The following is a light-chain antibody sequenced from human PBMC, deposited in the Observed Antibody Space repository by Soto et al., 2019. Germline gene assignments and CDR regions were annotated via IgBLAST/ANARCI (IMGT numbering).Light chain of an antibody. CDR2: DNN. CDR1: SSDVGGYDY. J-gene: IGLJ1*01. Sequence: QSALTQPPSASGSPGQSVTISCTGTSSDVGGYDYVSWYQQHPGKAPKLMIYDNNKRPSGIPDRFSGSKSGTSATLGITGLQTGDEADYYCGTWDSSLSAVYVFGTGTKLTVL. V-gene: IGLV1-51*01. CDR3: GTWDSSLSAVYV.